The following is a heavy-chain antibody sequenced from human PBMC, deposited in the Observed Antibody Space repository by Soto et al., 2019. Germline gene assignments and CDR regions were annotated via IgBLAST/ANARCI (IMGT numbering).Heavy chain of an antibody. Sequence: QVQLVQSGAEVKKPGASVRVSCKASGYTFTSKFLHWVRQALGQGPEWMGIINPSGGGTTYAQKXXGXXTMTRDTSTSTVYMELNSLRSEDTAIYYCARGRWLQGDFDYWGQGTLVTVSS. J-gene: IGHJ4*02. CDR1: GYTFTSKF. CDR3: ARGRWLQGDFDY. D-gene: IGHD5-12*01. CDR2: INPSGGGT. V-gene: IGHV1-46*01.